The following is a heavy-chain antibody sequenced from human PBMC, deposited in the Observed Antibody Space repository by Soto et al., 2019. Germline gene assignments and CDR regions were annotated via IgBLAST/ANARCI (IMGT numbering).Heavy chain of an antibody. Sequence: EVQLVESGGGLVQPGGSLRLSCAASGFTVSSNYMSWVRQAPGKGLEWFSVIYSGGTTYYADSVKGRFTISRDNSKNTRYLQMNSLRAEDTAVYYCARNGDSSDYRGWFDPWGQGTLVTVSS. CDR1: GFTVSSNY. J-gene: IGHJ5*02. D-gene: IGHD3-22*01. V-gene: IGHV3-66*01. CDR2: IYSGGTT. CDR3: ARNGDSSDYRGWFDP.